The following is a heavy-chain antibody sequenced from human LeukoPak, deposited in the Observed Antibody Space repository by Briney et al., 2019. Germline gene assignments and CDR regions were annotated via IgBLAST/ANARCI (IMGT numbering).Heavy chain of an antibody. Sequence: ASVKVSCKASGYTFTSYGISWVRQAPGQGLEWMGWISAYNGNTNYAQKLQGRVTMTTDTSTSTAYMELRSLRSDDTAVYYCARGRYSSDWSQRWFDPWGQGTLVTVSS. CDR2: ISAYNGNT. CDR1: GYTFTSYG. V-gene: IGHV1-18*01. J-gene: IGHJ5*02. CDR3: ARGRYSSDWSQRWFDP. D-gene: IGHD6-19*01.